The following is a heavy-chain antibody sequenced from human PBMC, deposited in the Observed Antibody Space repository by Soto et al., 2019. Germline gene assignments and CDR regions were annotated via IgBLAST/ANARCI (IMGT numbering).Heavy chain of an antibody. Sequence: QVQLVQSGAEVKKPGSSVKVSCKASGGTFSSYTISWVRQAPGQGLEWMGRIIPILGIANYAQKFQGRATITADKSTSTAYMELSSLRSEDTAVYYCARGDYGDYDLGYWGQGTLVTVSS. CDR1: GGTFSSYT. CDR3: ARGDYGDYDLGY. D-gene: IGHD4-17*01. CDR2: IIPILGIA. J-gene: IGHJ4*02. V-gene: IGHV1-69*02.